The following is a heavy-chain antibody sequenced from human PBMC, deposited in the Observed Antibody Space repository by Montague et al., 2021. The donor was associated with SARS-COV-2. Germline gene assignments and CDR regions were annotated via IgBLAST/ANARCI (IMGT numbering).Heavy chain of an antibody. D-gene: IGHD4-11*01. J-gene: IGHJ6*02. V-gene: IGHV4-59*08. Sequence: SETLSLTCSVSGDSISNYSWSWIRQSPGKGLEWIGYIYYSWSTSYNPSLTSRVTISVGTSKNQVSPKLTSVTAAATAVYYCARHLRVTTVTSHMYHYAMDVWGQGTTVTVSS. CDR3: ARHLRVTTVTSHMYHYAMDV. CDR2: IYYSWST. CDR1: GDSISNYS.